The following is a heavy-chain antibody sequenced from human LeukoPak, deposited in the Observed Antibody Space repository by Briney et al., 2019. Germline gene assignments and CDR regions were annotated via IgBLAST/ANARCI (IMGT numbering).Heavy chain of an antibody. D-gene: IGHD2-21*02. CDR1: GGSISSGDYY. J-gene: IGHJ4*02. CDR3: ARVRGMVTANLMGAYYFDY. CDR2: IYYSGST. Sequence: PSQTLSLTCTVSGGSISSGDYYWSWIRQPPGKGLEWIGYIYYSGSTYYNPSLKSRVTISVDTSKNQFSLRLNSVTAEDTAVYYCARVRGMVTANLMGAYYFDYWGQGTLVTVSS. V-gene: IGHV4-30-4*01.